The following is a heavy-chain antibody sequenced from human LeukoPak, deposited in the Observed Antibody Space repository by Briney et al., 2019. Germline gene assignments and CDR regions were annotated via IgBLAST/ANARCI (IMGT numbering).Heavy chain of an antibody. CDR2: IYYSGST. CDR1: GGSISSGDYY. CDR3: ARVLLWFGVPREGYYGMDV. J-gene: IGHJ6*02. Sequence: PSETLSLTCTVSGGSISSGDYYWSWIRQPPGKGLEWIGYIYYSGSTYYNPSLKSRVTISVDTSKNQFSLKLSSVTAADTAVYYCARVLLWFGVPREGYYGMDVWGQGTTVTVSS. V-gene: IGHV4-30-4*01. D-gene: IGHD3-10*01.